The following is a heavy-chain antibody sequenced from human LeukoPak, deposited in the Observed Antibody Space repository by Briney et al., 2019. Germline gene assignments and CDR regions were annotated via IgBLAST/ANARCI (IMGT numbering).Heavy chain of an antibody. Sequence: PSETLSLTCAVYGGSFTSYYWSWIRQPSGKGPEWIGQINYSGGTNYNPSLKSRVTISIDTSKNQFSLNLNFVTAADTAVYHCARGVVVDATFPKYHRLDVWGQGTTVSVSS. J-gene: IGHJ6*02. D-gene: IGHD2-15*01. CDR3: ARGVVVDATFPKYHRLDV. V-gene: IGHV4-34*01. CDR2: INYSGGT. CDR1: GGSFTSYY.